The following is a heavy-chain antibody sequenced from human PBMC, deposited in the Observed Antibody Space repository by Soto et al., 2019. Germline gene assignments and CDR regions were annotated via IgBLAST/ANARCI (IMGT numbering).Heavy chain of an antibody. J-gene: IGHJ4*02. CDR3: ARGGVHYDYVWGSYRYKPYFDY. Sequence: SETLSLTCAVYGGSFSGYYWSWIRQPPGKGLEWIGEINHSGSTNYNPSLKSRVTISVDTSKNQFSLKLSSVTAADTAVYYCARGGVHYDYVWGSYRYKPYFDYWGQGTLVTSPQ. V-gene: IGHV4-34*01. D-gene: IGHD3-16*02. CDR1: GGSFSGYY. CDR2: INHSGST.